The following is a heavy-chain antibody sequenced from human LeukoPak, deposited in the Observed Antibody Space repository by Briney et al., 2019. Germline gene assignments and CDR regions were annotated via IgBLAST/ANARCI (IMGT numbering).Heavy chain of an antibody. V-gene: IGHV4-59*12. Sequence: PSETLSLTCTVSGGSISSYYWSWIRQPPGKGLEWIGYIYYSGSTNYNPSLKSRVTISVDTSKNQFSLKLSSVTAADTAVYYCARATRYSSFYYYYYMDVWGKGTTVTVSS. CDR2: IYYSGST. D-gene: IGHD6-13*01. CDR3: ARATRYSSFYYYYYMDV. J-gene: IGHJ6*03. CDR1: GGSISSYY.